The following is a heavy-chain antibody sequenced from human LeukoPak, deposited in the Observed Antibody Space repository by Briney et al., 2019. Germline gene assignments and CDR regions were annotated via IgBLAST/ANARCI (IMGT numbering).Heavy chain of an antibody. CDR1: GFTFSSFS. CDR2: ISSSSSYI. Sequence: GGSLRLSCAASGFTFSSFSMNWVRQAPGKGLEWVSYISSSSSYIYYADSVKGRFTISRDNAKNSLYLQMNSLRAEDTAVYYCARDLGGLDYWGQGTLVTVSS. V-gene: IGHV3-21*05. J-gene: IGHJ4*02. CDR3: ARDLGGLDY. D-gene: IGHD3/OR15-3a*01.